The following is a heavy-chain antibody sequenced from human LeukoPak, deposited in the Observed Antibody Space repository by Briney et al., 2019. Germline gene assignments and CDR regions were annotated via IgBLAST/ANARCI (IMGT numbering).Heavy chain of an antibody. V-gene: IGHV4-39*01. CDR2: IYYSGNT. CDR3: ARLIEGAPADH. D-gene: IGHD1-26*01. CDR1: GGSISSSSHH. J-gene: IGHJ4*02. Sequence: SETLSLTCTVSGGSISSSSHHWGWIRQPPGKGLEWIGSIYYSGNTYYNPSLKSRITISVDTSKNQLSLKVNSVTAADTAVYFCARLIEGAPADHWGQGTLVTVSS.